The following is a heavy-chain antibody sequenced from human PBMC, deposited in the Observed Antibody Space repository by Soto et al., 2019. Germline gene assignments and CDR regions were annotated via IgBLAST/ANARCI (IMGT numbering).Heavy chain of an antibody. D-gene: IGHD2-21*02. CDR3: AKGSVVVAAKFDS. CDR2: ISSSGYST. J-gene: IGHJ4*02. CDR1: GFTFNNYA. Sequence: EVQLLESGGDLVQPGVSRRLSCAASGFTFNNYAMSWVRQAPGKGLEWVSAISSSGYSTYYADSVKGRFTISRDNSKNTVYLQMNHLRAEDTAVYYCAKGSVVVAAKFDSWGQGPLVTVSS. V-gene: IGHV3-23*01.